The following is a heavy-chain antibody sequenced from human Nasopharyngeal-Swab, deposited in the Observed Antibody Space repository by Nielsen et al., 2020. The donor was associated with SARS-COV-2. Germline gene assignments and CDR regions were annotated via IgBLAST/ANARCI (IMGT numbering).Heavy chain of an antibody. D-gene: IGHD3-9*01. CDR1: GFTFSSYA. J-gene: IGHJ4*02. CDR2: ISDDNTI. CDR3: ARDLELLTNYYALDY. V-gene: IGHV3-48*02. Sequence: GGSLRLSCAASGFTFSSYAMNWVRQAPGKGLEWISYISDDNTIFYADSVKGRFTISRDNAKNSLYLQMNSLRDEDTAVYYCARDLELLTNYYALDYWGQGTLVTVSS.